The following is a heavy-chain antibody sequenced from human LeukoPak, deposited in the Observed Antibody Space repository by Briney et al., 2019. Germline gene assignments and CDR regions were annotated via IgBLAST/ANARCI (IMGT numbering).Heavy chain of an antibody. CDR2: INPSGGST. D-gene: IGHD3-22*01. Sequence: ASVKVSCKASGYTFTSYYMHWVRQAPGQGLEWMGIINPSGGSTSYAQKFQGRVTMTRDMSTSTVYMELSSLRSEDTAVYYCARGEYYYDSSGYYFYFQHWGQAPWSPSPQ. V-gene: IGHV1-46*01. CDR3: ARGEYYYDSSGYYFYFQH. J-gene: IGHJ1*01. CDR1: GYTFTSYY.